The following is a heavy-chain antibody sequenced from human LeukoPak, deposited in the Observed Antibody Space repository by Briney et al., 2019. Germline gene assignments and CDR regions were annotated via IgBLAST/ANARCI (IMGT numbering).Heavy chain of an antibody. CDR1: GGSISTYY. CDR2: MYYSGT. V-gene: IGHV4-59*01. J-gene: IGHJ4*02. CDR3: ARYDFWSGYYDY. D-gene: IGHD3-3*01. Sequence: SETLFLTCTVSGGSISTYYWNWIRQPPGKGLEWIGYMYYSGTNYNPSLKSRVTISVDTSKNQFSLKLSSVTAADTTVYYCARYDFWSGYYDYWGQGTLVTVSS.